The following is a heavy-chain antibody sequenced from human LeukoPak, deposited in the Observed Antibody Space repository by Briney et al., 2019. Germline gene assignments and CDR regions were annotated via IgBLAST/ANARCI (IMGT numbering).Heavy chain of an antibody. CDR1: GYSFTSYW. V-gene: IGHV5-51*01. CDR2: IYPGDSDT. J-gene: IGHJ5*02. Sequence: GESLKISCKGSGYSFTSYWIGWVRQMPGKGLEWMGIIYPGDSDTRYSPSFQGQVTISAGKSISTAYLQWSSLKASDTAMYYCARYDREGPFLSRFDPWGQGTLVTVSS. CDR3: ARYDREGPFLSRFDP. D-gene: IGHD3-3*01.